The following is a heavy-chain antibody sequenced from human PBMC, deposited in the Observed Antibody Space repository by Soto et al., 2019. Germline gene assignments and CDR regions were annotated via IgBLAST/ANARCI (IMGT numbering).Heavy chain of an antibody. CDR1: GFTFRNYA. V-gene: IGHV3-23*01. J-gene: IGHJ4*02. Sequence: EVQLLESGGGLVQPGGSLRLSCAASGFTFRNYAMTWVRQAPGKGLEWVSTIRASGDSTYYADSVKGRITISRVNSKNTVYLQMNTLEAEDAAVYFCAKGGYTSYYDYWGQGILVTVSS. D-gene: IGHD5-18*01. CDR3: AKGGYTSYYDY. CDR2: IRASGDST.